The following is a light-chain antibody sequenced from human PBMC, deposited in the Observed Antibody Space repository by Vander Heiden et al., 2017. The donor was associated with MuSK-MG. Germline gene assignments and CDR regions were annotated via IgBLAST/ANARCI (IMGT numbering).Light chain of an antibody. Sequence: SQLSHSPSSLSASVGDRVTITCRASQGISSYLAWYQQKPGKAPKLLIYAASTLQSGVPSRFSGSGSGTDFTLTISSLQPEDFATYYCQQLNSYPRTFGGGTKVEIK. J-gene: IGKJ4*01. CDR3: QQLNSYPRT. CDR1: QGISSY. CDR2: AAS. V-gene: IGKV1-9*01.